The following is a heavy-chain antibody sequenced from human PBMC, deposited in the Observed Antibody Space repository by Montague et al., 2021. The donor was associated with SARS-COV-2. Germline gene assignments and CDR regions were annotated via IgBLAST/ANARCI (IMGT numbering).Heavy chain of an antibody. CDR2: LYYSGNA. V-gene: IGHV4-39*01. D-gene: IGHD3-3*01. CDR1: GTTRKNNYY. CDR3: ARGIDFGLVASRSHYFDT. J-gene: IGHJ4*02. Sequence: SETLSLTCSFSGTTRKNNYYWGWIRQPPGKGLEWVGSLYYSGNAXYSPSLRSRVTISVDTSRSQLSLQLTSVTVADTAIYYCARGIDFGLVASRSHYFDTWGQGTLVSVSS.